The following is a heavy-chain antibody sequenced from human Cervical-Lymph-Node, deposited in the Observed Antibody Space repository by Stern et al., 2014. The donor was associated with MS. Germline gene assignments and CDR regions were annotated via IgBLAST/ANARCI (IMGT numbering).Heavy chain of an antibody. J-gene: IGHJ5*02. CDR1: GFSLRNAGMG. CDR3: ARTLLLLFGDFSSRWFDP. D-gene: IGHD2-21*01. V-gene: IGHV2-26*01. CDR2: IFPNDEK. Sequence: QVTLRESGPVLVKSTETLTLTCTVSGFSLRNAGMGVSWIRQPPGKALEWLANIFPNDEKSYRTSLKSRLTISKDTSKSQVVLTMTNMDPLDTATYYCARTLLLLFGDFSSRWFDPWGQGTLVTVSS.